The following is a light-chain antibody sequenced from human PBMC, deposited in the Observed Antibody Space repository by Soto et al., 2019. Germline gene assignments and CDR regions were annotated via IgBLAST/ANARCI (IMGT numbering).Light chain of an antibody. J-gene: IGKJ3*01. CDR3: QQRSNWLFT. Sequence: EVVLTESPGSLSLSPGERGTLSCRASHSISSYLAWYQQKPGQAPRLLTYDASNRATGIPARFSGRGSGTDFTPTISSLEPEDFAVYYCQQRSNWLFTFGPGTKVDIK. CDR1: HSISSY. CDR2: DAS. V-gene: IGKV3-11*01.